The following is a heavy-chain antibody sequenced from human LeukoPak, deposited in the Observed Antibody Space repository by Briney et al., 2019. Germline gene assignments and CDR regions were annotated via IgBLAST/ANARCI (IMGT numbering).Heavy chain of an antibody. CDR2: INPNSGGT. D-gene: IGHD3-10*01. CDR3: ARAYGSGSYYNYVNFDY. Sequence: ASVKVSCKASGYTFTGYYMHWVRQAPGQGLEWMGWINPNSGGTNYAQKFLGRVTMTRDTSISTAYMELSRLRSDDTAVYYCARAYGSGSYYNYVNFDYWGQGTLVTVSS. J-gene: IGHJ4*02. CDR1: GYTFTGYY. V-gene: IGHV1-2*02.